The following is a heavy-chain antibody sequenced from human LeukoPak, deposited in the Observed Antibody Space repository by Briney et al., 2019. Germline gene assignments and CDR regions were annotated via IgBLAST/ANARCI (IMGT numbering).Heavy chain of an antibody. V-gene: IGHV3-11*01. Sequence: GGSLRLSCAASGFTFSDYYMSWIRQAPGKGLEWVSYISSSVSTIYYADSVKGRFTISRDNAKNSLYLQMNSLRAEDTAVYYCARNTVAGYTRYYYGMDVWGQGTTVTVSS. D-gene: IGHD6-19*01. CDR1: GFTFSDYY. CDR2: ISSSVSTI. CDR3: ARNTVAGYTRYYYGMDV. J-gene: IGHJ6*02.